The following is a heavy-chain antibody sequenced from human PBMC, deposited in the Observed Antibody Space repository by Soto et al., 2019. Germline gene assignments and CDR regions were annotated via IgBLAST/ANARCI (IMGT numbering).Heavy chain of an antibody. J-gene: IGHJ4*02. D-gene: IGHD3-10*01. CDR1: GGSISSSNW. Sequence: QVQLQESGPGLVKPSGTLSLTCAVSGGSISSSNWWSWVRQPPGKGLEWIGKIYHSGRTNYNPSLKRRVTISVDKARNQFSLKLSSVTAADTVVYYCARRWGEGRVDYWGQGTLVTVSS. V-gene: IGHV4-4*02. CDR3: ARRWGEGRVDY. CDR2: IYHSGRT.